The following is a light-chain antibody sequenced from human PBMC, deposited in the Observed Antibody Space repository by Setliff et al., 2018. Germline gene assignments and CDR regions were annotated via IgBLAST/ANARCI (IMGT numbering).Light chain of an antibody. Sequence: QSALAQPASVSGPPGQSITISCTGSSSDVGGYNHVSWYQQHPGKAPKLMIYDVGKRPSGVSNRFSGSKSGNTASLTISGLQAEDEADYYCSSYTGSNSHVFGTGTKVTVL. V-gene: IGLV2-14*01. CDR3: SSYTGSNSHV. CDR2: DVG. CDR1: SSDVGGYNH. J-gene: IGLJ1*01.